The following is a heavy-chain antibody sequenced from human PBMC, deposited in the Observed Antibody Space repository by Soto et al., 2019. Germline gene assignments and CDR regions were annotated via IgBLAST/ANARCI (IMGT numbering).Heavy chain of an antibody. Sequence: GGSLRLSCAASGFIFADAWIHWVRQAPGKGLEWVGRIKSKSDGGTTDYAALVRGRFTISRDDSKNTMYLHMNSLETEDTAVYYCATRNPPYIHGLFDYWGQGTLVTVSS. V-gene: IGHV3-15*07. D-gene: IGHD1-1*01. CDR3: ATRNPPYIHGLFDY. CDR1: GFIFADAW. CDR2: IKSKSDGGTT. J-gene: IGHJ4*02.